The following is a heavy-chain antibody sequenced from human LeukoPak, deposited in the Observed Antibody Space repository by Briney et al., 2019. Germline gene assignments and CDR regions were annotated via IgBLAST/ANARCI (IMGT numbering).Heavy chain of an antibody. CDR1: GGSISSYY. J-gene: IGHJ5*02. D-gene: IGHD2-2*01. CDR2: IYYSGST. CDR3: ARLPGRSSPQSWFDP. Sequence: SETLSLTCTVSGGSISSYYWSWIRQPPGKGLEWIGSIYYSGSTYYNPSLKSRVTISVDTSKNQFSLKLSSVTAADTAVYYCARLPGRSSPQSWFDPWGHGTLVTGSS. V-gene: IGHV4-59*05.